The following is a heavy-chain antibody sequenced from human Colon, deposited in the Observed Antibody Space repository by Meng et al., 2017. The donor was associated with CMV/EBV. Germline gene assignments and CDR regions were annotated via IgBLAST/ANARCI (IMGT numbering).Heavy chain of an antibody. D-gene: IGHD3-9*01. J-gene: IGHJ3*02. CDR2: IKQDGSVR. Sequence: GGSLRLSCTASGFSFDDFVMSWVRQAPGKGLEWLTNIKQDGSVRNYVDSVKGRFTVSRDNAKNSLYLQMSSLRAEDTAIYYCTTDRYGGAYDIWGQGTMVTVSS. V-gene: IGHV3-7*01. CDR3: TTDRYGGAYDI. CDR1: GFSFDDFV.